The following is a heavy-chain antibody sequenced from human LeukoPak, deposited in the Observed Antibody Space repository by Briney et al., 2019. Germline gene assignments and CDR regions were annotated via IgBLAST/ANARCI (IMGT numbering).Heavy chain of an antibody. V-gene: IGHV4-34*01. Sequence: SETLSLTCTVSGGSISSYYWSWIRQPPGKGLEWIGEINHSGSTNYNPSLKSRVTISVDTSKNQFSLKLSSVTAADTAVYYCARGGGAYGDPPIVYWGQGTLVTVSS. CDR2: INHSGST. CDR1: GGSISSYY. CDR3: ARGGGAYGDPPIVY. D-gene: IGHD4-17*01. J-gene: IGHJ4*02.